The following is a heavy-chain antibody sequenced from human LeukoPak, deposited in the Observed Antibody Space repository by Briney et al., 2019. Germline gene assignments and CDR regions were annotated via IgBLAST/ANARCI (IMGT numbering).Heavy chain of an antibody. CDR2: IYPGDSDT. J-gene: IGHJ4*02. CDR3: ARADYYGSGSPLGY. Sequence: GGSLKISCRGSGDSFTSYWTGWVRQMPGEGLEGMGIIYPGDSDTRYSPSFQGQVTISADKSISTTYLQWSSLKASDTAMYYCARADYYGSGSPLGYWGQGTLVTVSS. V-gene: IGHV5-51*01. D-gene: IGHD3-10*01. CDR1: GDSFTSYW.